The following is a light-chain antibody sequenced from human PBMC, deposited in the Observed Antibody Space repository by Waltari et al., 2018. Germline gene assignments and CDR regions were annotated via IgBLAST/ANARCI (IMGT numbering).Light chain of an antibody. Sequence: DIVMTQSPDSLAVSLGERVTINCKSSQSVLYSSNSQNYLAWYQQKPGQPPNLLIYWASARESGVPDRFSGSESGTDFTLTISSLQAEDVAVYYCQQYYDIPWTFGQGTKVEIK. V-gene: IGKV4-1*01. CDR3: QQYYDIPWT. CDR2: WAS. CDR1: QSVLYSSNSQNY. J-gene: IGKJ1*01.